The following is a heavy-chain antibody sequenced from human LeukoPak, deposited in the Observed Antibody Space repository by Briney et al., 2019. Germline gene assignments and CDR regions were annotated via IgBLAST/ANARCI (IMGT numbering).Heavy chain of an antibody. J-gene: IGHJ4*02. CDR2: IKSKTDGETT. CDR1: GFTFSNAW. CDR3: AKDMVYSSSSLDY. V-gene: IGHV3-15*01. Sequence: GGSLRLSCAASGFTFSNAWMSWVRQVPGKGLEWVGRIKSKTDGETTDYAAPVKGRFTISRDNSKNTLYLQMNSLRAEDTAVYYCAKDMVYSSSSLDYWGQGTLVTVSS. D-gene: IGHD6-6*01.